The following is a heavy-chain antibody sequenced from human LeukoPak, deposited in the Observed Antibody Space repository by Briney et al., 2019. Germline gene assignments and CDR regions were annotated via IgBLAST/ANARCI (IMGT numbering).Heavy chain of an antibody. CDR1: GGSILSSSFY. D-gene: IGHD3-3*01. V-gene: IGHV4-39*01. CDR2: VYYSGTT. J-gene: IGHJ5*02. CDR3: ARHVLGVKSGHSDFWSGSHNTHRTSNSWFDP. Sequence: SETLSLTCIVSGGSILSSSFYWGWIRQPPGRALEWIGNVYYSGTTFYNPSLKSRVTMSVDSSKNQFSLKLSSVTAADTAVYYCARHVLGVKSGHSDFWSGSHNTHRTSNSWFDPWGQGTLVTVSS.